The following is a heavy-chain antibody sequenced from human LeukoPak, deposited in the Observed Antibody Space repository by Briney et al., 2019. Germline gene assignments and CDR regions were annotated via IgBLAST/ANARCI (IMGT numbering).Heavy chain of an antibody. CDR2: IYYSGST. J-gene: IGHJ5*02. CDR3: ARAHDGYQLPRSFDP. V-gene: IGHV4-31*03. Sequence: TSETLSLTCTVSGGSISSGGYYWSWIRQHPGKGLVWIGYIYYSGSTYYNPSLKSRVTISVDTSKNQFSLKLSSVTAADTAVYYCARAHDGYQLPRSFDPWGQGTLVTVSS. CDR1: GGSISSGGYY. D-gene: IGHD2-2*01.